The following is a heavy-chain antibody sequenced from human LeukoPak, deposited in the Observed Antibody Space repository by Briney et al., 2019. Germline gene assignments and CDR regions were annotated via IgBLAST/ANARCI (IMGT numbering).Heavy chain of an antibody. V-gene: IGHV4-34*01. D-gene: IGHD6-19*01. Sequence: PSETLSLTCAVYGGSFSGYYWSWIRQPPGKGLEWIGEINHSGSTNYNPSLKSRVTISVDTSKNQFSLELSSVTAADTAVYYCAGAVAGPNWFDPWGQGTLVTVSS. J-gene: IGHJ5*02. CDR1: GGSFSGYY. CDR3: AGAVAGPNWFDP. CDR2: INHSGST.